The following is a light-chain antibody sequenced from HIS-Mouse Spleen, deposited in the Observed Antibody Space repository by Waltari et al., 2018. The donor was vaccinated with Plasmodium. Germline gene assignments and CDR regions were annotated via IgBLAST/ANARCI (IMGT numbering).Light chain of an antibody. CDR3: QQYNNWSFT. CDR2: GAS. J-gene: IGKJ3*01. CDR1: QSVSSN. Sequence: EIVRTQSPATLSVSPGERATLSCRASQSVSSNLAWYQQQPGQAPRLLIDGASPRATGIPARFSGSGSGTEFTLTISSLQSEDFAFYYCQQYNNWSFTFGPGTKVDIK. V-gene: IGKV3-15*01.